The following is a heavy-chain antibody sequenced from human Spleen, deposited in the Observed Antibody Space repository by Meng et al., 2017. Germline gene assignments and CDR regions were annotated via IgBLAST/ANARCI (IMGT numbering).Heavy chain of an antibody. D-gene: IGHD3-22*01. J-gene: IGHJ4*02. Sequence: GESLKISCTASGFTFGDYAMSWVRQAPGKGLEWVSVIYSGGTTYYADSVKGRFTISRDNSKNTLYLQMDSLRADDTAVYYCAIIYYYSSTYGDYWGQGTLVTVSS. CDR1: GFTFGDYA. CDR3: AIIYYYSSTYGDY. CDR2: IYSGGTT. V-gene: IGHV3-66*02.